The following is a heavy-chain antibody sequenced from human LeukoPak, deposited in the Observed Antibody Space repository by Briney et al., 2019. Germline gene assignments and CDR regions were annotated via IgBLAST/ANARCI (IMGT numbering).Heavy chain of an antibody. D-gene: IGHD3-16*01. V-gene: IGHV4-59*01. CDR1: GGSISSYY. Sequence: PSETLSLTCTVSGGSISSYYWNWIRQPPGKGLEWIGYIYYSGSTNYNPSLKSRVTISLDTSKNQFSLNLASVTAADTAVYYCARFTPQGYGWGGYNRFDPWGQGTLVTVSS. J-gene: IGHJ5*02. CDR2: IYYSGST. CDR3: ARFTPQGYGWGGYNRFDP.